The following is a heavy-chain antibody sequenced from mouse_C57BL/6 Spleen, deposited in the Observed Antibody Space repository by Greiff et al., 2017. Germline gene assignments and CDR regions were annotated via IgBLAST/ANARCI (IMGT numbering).Heavy chain of an antibody. Sequence: EVNVVESGGGLVKPGGSLKLSCAASGFTFSSYAMSWVRQTPEKRLEWVATISDGGSYTSYPDNVKGRFTISRDNAKNNLYLQMSHLKSEDTAMYYCARVDYSNYWFAYWGQGTLVTVSA. CDR2: ISDGGSYT. CDR1: GFTFSSYA. CDR3: ARVDYSNYWFAY. J-gene: IGHJ3*01. V-gene: IGHV5-4*03. D-gene: IGHD2-5*01.